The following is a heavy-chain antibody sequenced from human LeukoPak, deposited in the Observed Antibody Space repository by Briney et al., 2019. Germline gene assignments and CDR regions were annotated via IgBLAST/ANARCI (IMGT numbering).Heavy chain of an antibody. CDR1: GFTFSSYS. J-gene: IGHJ4*02. Sequence: PGGSLRLSCAASGFTFSSYSMNWVRLAPGKGLEWVLSISSSSSYIYYADSVKGRFTISRDNAKNSLYLQMNSLRAEDTAVYYCARALGEMAKRKPFDYWGQGTLVTVSS. V-gene: IGHV3-21*01. CDR3: ARALGEMAKRKPFDY. CDR2: ISSSSSYI. D-gene: IGHD5-24*01.